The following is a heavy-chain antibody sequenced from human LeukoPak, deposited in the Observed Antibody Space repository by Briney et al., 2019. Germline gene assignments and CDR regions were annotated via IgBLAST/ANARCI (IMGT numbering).Heavy chain of an antibody. CDR3: ARSPKGDYCSSTSCYAGSDY. D-gene: IGHD2-2*01. V-gene: IGHV3-21*01. CDR1: GFTFSSYG. J-gene: IGHJ4*02. Sequence: GGSLRLSCAASGFTFSSYGMHWVRQAPGKGLEWVSSISSSSSYIYYADSVKGRFTISRDNAKNSLYLQMNSLRAEDTAVYYCARSPKGDYCSSTSCYAGSDYWGQGTLVTVSS. CDR2: ISSSSSYI.